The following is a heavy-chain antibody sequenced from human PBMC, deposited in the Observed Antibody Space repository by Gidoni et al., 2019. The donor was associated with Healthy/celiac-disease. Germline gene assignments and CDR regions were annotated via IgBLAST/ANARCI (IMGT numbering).Heavy chain of an antibody. CDR1: GGSFSGYY. Sequence: QVQLQQWGAGLLKPSETLSLTCAVYGGSFSGYYWSWIRQPPGKGLEWIGEINHRGSTNYNPSLKSRVTISVDTSKNQFSLKLSSVTAADTAVYYSARSSPMIAIRKWFYYWGQGTLVTVSS. D-gene: IGHD2-21*01. J-gene: IGHJ4*02. V-gene: IGHV4-34*01. CDR3: ARSSPMIAIRKWFYY. CDR2: INHRGST.